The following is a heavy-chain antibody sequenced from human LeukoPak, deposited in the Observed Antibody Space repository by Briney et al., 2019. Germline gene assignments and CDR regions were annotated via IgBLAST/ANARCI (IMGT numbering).Heavy chain of an antibody. CDR1: GFTFSNYG. V-gene: IGHV3-30*18. D-gene: IGHD5-18*01. CDR3: QKDLFGRGGDSPF. CDR2: LVYDGFYK. J-gene: IGHJ6*02. Sequence: GGSLRLSCAASGFTFSNYGMHWVRQAPGKGLEWVALLVYDGFYKYYADSVKGRFTLSRDDSKNTLYLQMNSLTAEDTAVYYCQKDLFGRGGDSPFWGQGTTVTVSS.